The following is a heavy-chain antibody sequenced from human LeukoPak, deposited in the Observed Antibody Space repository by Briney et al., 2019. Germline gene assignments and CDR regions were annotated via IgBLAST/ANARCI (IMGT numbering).Heavy chain of an antibody. Sequence: PGGSPRLSCAASGFTFNIYWMHWVRQAPGKGLEWVSSISSSSSYIYYADSVKGRFTISRDNAKNSLYLQMNSLRAEDTAVYYCARDRVIDIVATIALDYWGQGTLVTVSS. CDR1: GFTFNIYW. J-gene: IGHJ4*02. CDR2: ISSSSSYI. D-gene: IGHD5-12*01. V-gene: IGHV3-21*01. CDR3: ARDRVIDIVATIALDY.